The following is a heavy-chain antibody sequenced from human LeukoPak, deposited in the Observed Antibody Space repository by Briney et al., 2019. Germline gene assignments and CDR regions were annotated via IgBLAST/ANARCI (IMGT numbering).Heavy chain of an antibody. D-gene: IGHD1-26*01. V-gene: IGHV3-53*01. CDR3: ARSPYSGSYELNDAFDI. CDR1: GFTVSSNY. Sequence: GGSLRLPCAASGFTVSSNYMSWVRQAPGKGLEWVSVIYSGGSTYYADSVKGRFTISRDNSKSTLYIQMNSLRAEDTALYYCARSPYSGSYELNDAFDIWGQGTMVTVSS. J-gene: IGHJ3*02. CDR2: IYSGGST.